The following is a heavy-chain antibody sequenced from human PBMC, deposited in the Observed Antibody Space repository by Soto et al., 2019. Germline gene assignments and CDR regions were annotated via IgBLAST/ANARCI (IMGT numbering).Heavy chain of an antibody. Sequence: SVKVSCKASGGTFSSYAISWVRPAPGQGLEWMGGIIPIFGTANYAQKFQGRVTITADESTSTAYMELSSLRSEDTAVYYCAKGATADAFDIWGQGTMVTVSS. J-gene: IGHJ3*02. V-gene: IGHV1-69*13. CDR1: GGTFSSYA. CDR2: IIPIFGTA. CDR3: AKGATADAFDI.